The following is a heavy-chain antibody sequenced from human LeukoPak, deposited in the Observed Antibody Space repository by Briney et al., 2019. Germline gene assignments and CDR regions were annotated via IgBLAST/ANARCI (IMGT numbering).Heavy chain of an antibody. CDR1: GFTFSSYW. CDR2: IKQDGSEK. V-gene: IGHV3-7*03. J-gene: IGHJ3*02. Sequence: GGSLTLSCAASGFTFSSYWMSCVRQAPGEGLEWGANIKQDGSEKYYVDSVKGRFTISRDNAKNSLYLQMNSLRAEDTAVYYCASGRGSYDHDAFDIWGQGTMVTVSS. D-gene: IGHD1-26*01. CDR3: ASGRGSYDHDAFDI.